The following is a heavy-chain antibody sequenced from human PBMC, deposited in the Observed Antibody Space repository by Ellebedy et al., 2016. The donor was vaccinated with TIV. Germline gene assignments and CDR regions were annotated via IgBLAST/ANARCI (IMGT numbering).Heavy chain of an antibody. J-gene: IGHJ6*02. V-gene: IGHV4-59*01. CDR3: AADVGLAFRGYGMDV. CDR1: GGSISSYY. D-gene: IGHD6-19*01. CDR2: IYYSGST. Sequence: MPSETLSLTCTVSGGSISSYYWSWIRQPPGKGLEWIGNIYYSGSTNYNPSLKSRVTISIDTSKNQFSLKLSSVTAADTAVYYCAADVGLAFRGYGMDVWGQGTTVTVSS.